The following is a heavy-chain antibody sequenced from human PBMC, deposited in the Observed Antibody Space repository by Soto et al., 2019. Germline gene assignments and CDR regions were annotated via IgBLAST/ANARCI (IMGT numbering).Heavy chain of an antibody. D-gene: IGHD3-3*02. CDR1: GYTFSAYT. CDR3: ARDTETLGPRANDALDI. V-gene: IGHV1-3*01. CDR2: INAGSGNT. J-gene: IGHJ3*02. Sequence: ASVKVSCRATGYTFSAYTMNWVRQAPGQSLEWMGWINAGSGNTKYSQNFQGRVSITRDTSASTVYMELTGLTSEDTAVYYCARDTETLGPRANDALDIWGQGTMVTVSS.